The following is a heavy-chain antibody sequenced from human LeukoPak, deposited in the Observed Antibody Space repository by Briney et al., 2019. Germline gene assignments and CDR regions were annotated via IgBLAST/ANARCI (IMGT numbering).Heavy chain of an antibody. J-gene: IGHJ4*02. CDR1: GGSFSGYY. D-gene: IGHD3-16*01. V-gene: IGHV4-34*01. Sequence: SETLSLTCAVYGGSFSGYYWSWIRQPPGKGLEWIGEINDSGSSNYSPSLKSRVTISVDASKNQFSLTLSSVTAADTAVYYCARLPTDYDYVWGSSYWGQGTQVTVSS. CDR2: INDSGSS. CDR3: ARLPTDYDYVWGSSY.